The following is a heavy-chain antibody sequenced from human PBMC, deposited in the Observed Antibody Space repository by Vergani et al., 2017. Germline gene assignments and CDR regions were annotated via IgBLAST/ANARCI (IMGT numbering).Heavy chain of an antibody. CDR1: GGSFSGYY. D-gene: IGHD6-19*01. CDR3: ARDIPGYSSGWYGY. V-gene: IGHV4-34*01. Sequence: QVQLQQWGAGLLKPSETLSLTCAVYGGSFSGYYWSWIRQPPGKGLEWIGEINHSGSTNYNPSLKSRVTISVDTSKNQFSLKLSSVTAADTAVYYCARDIPGYSSGWYGYWGQGTLVTVSS. CDR2: INHSGST. J-gene: IGHJ4*02.